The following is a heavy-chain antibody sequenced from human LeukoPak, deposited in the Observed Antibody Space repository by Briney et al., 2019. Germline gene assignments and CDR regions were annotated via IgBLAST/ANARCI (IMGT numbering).Heavy chain of an antibody. CDR3: ARGRIVVVVAATPTNWFDP. CDR1: GGSFSGYY. V-gene: IGHV4-34*01. CDR2: INHSGST. D-gene: IGHD2-15*01. Sequence: PSETLSLTCAVYGGSFSGYYWSWIRQPPGKRLEWIGEINHSGSTNYNPSLKSRVTIPVDTSKNQFSLKLSSVTAADTAVYYCARGRIVVVVAATPTNWFDPWGQGTLVTVSS. J-gene: IGHJ5*02.